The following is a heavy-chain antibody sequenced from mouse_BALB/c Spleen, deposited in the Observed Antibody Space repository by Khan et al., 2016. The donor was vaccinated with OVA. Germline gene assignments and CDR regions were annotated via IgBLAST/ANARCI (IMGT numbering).Heavy chain of an antibody. CDR1: GYTFTNYG. D-gene: IGHD2-10*01. J-gene: IGHJ4*01. CDR3: TRPPYFSFVMVY. CDR2: MNTYTGEP. V-gene: IGHV9-3-1*01. Sequence: QIQLVQSGPELKKPGETVKISCKASGYTFTNYGMNWVKQAPGKVLKWMGWMNTYTGEPTYADDFKGRFAFSLETSASTAYLEINNLKNEDTATYFCTRPPYFSFVMVYWGKGTSVTVSS.